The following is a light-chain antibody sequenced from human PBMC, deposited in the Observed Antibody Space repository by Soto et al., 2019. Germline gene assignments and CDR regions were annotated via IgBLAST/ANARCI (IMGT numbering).Light chain of an antibody. Sequence: DIQMSHSPSSLSASLGYRVTITCRASQSISSYLNWYQHKPGKAPKLLIYAASSLQSGVPSRFSGSGSGTDFTLTISTLQPEDFATYYCHQTFSTRSWTFGQGTKV. CDR2: AAS. CDR3: HQTFSTRSWT. J-gene: IGKJ1*01. CDR1: QSISSY. V-gene: IGKV1-39*01.